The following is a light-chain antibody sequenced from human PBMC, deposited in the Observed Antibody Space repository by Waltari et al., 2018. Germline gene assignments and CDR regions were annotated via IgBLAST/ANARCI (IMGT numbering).Light chain of an antibody. Sequence: QSALTQPPSASGSPGQSVTISCTGTSRPVGDYDYVSWYQQHPGKAPNLMIYEVSKRPSGVPDRFSGSKSGNTASLTVSGLQAEDEADYYCSSYAGSNNYVFGTGTKVTVL. CDR2: EVS. V-gene: IGLV2-8*01. CDR1: SRPVGDYDY. J-gene: IGLJ1*01. CDR3: SSYAGSNNYV.